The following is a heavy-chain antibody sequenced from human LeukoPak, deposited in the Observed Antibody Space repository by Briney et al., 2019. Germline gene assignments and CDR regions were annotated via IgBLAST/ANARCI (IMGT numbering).Heavy chain of an antibody. CDR2: ISSSGSTI. D-gene: IGHD5-18*01. V-gene: IGHV3-48*03. J-gene: IGHJ4*02. CDR1: GFTFSSNE. CDR3: ARMESHSLGY. Sequence: GGSLRLSCAASGFTFSSNEMNWVRQAPGKGLEWVSYISSSGSTIYYADSVKGRFTISRDNAKNSLYLQMSSLRAEDTAVYYCARMESHSLGYWGQGTLVTVSS.